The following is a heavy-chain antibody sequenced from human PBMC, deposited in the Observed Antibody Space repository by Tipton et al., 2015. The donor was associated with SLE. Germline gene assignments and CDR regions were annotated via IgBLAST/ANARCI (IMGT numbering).Heavy chain of an antibody. Sequence: TLSLTCTVSGGSVSSSSYYWGWIRQPPGKGLEWIGSIYYTGNTFYNPSLKSRVVLSIDTSKSHFSLEMKSVTAADTAVYFCVRLIGQLRPSGDWGQGTLVTVSS. CDR2: IYYTGNT. CDR1: GGSVSSSSYY. J-gene: IGHJ4*02. CDR3: VRLIGQLRPSGD. D-gene: IGHD2-21*01. V-gene: IGHV4-39*07.